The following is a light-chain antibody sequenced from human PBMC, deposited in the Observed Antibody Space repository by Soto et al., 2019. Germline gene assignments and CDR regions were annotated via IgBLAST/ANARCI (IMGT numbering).Light chain of an antibody. CDR1: SSDVGGYNY. CDR3: YSYTSSSTVL. V-gene: IGLV2-14*01. Sequence: QSVLTQPASVSGSPGQSITISCTGISSDVGGYNYVSWYQQHPGKDPKLMIYDVSNRRSGVSNRFSGSKSGNTASLTISGLQAEDEADYYCYSYTSSSTVLFGGGTKLTVL. J-gene: IGLJ2*01. CDR2: DVS.